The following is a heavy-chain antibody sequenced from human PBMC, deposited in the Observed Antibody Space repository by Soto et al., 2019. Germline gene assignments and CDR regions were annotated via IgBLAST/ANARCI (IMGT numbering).Heavy chain of an antibody. V-gene: IGHV4-59*08. CDR3: ARHIIVGTTNYYYYGMDV. CDR1: GGSISSYY. CDR2: IYYSGST. Sequence: SETLSLTCAVSGGSISSYYWSWIRQPPGKGLEWIGYIYYSGSTNYNPSLKSRVTISVDTSKNHFSLKLSSVTAADTAVYYCARHIIVGTTNYYYYGMDVWGQGTTVTVS. D-gene: IGHD1-26*01. J-gene: IGHJ6*02.